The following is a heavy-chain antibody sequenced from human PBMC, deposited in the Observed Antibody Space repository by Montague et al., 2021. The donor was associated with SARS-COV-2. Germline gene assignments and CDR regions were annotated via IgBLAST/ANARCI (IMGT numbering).Heavy chain of an antibody. Sequence: SETLSLTCTVSGGSTSDHYWSWIRQPPGKGLEWLADINYSGGINSXASLKSRVSMSVDTSKNQFSLKLTSVTAADTAVYYCARAVSVRRAVNWFDPWGQGTLVTVSS. CDR3: ARAVSVRRAVNWFDP. J-gene: IGHJ5*02. CDR2: INYSGGI. V-gene: IGHV4-59*11. CDR1: GGSTSDHY. D-gene: IGHD1-14*01.